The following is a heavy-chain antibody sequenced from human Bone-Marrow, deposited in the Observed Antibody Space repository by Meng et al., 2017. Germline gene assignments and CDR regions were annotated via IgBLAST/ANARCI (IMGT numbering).Heavy chain of an antibody. J-gene: IGHJ4*02. Sequence: LRLSCAVYGGSFSGYNWSWIRQPPGKALEWTGEINHSGSTNYNPSLKSRVTISVDTSKNQFSLKLSSVTAADTAVYYCARGGGYDILTTGTVYYFDYWGQGTLVTVSS. V-gene: IGHV4-34*01. CDR2: INHSGST. CDR3: ARGGGYDILTTGTVYYFDY. CDR1: GGSFSGYN. D-gene: IGHD3-9*01.